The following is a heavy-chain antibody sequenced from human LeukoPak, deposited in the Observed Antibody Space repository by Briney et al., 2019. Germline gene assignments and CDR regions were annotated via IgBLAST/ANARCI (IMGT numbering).Heavy chain of an antibody. CDR2: IIPILGIA. V-gene: IGHV1-69*04. D-gene: IGHD2-2*01. CDR3: AREDRYCSSTSCLKSFDY. J-gene: IGHJ4*02. Sequence: SVKVSCKASGGTFSSYTISWVRQAPGQGLEWMGRIIPILGIANYAQKFQGRVTITADKSTSTAYMELSSLTSEDTAVYYCAREDRYCSSTSCLKSFDYWGQGTLVTVSS. CDR1: GGTFSSYT.